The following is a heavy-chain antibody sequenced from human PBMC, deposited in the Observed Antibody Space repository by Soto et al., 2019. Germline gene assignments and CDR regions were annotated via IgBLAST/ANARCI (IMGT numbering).Heavy chain of an antibody. CDR2: INAGNGNT. CDR3: ARDRWYCSSTSCYYYYYRLDV. V-gene: IGHV1-3*01. J-gene: IGHJ6*02. Sequence: ASVKVYCKASGYTFTSYAMHWVRQAPGQRLEWMGWINAGNGNTKYSQKFQGRVTITRDTSASTAYMELSSLRSEDTAVYYCARDRWYCSSTSCYYYYYRLDVWGQGTTVTVSS. D-gene: IGHD2-2*01. CDR1: GYTFTSYA.